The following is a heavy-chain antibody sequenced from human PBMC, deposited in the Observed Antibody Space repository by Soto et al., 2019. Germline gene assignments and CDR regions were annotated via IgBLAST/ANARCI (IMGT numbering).Heavy chain of an antibody. V-gene: IGHV3-23*01. CDR2: ISGSGGST. D-gene: IGHD3-16*01. Sequence: PGGSLRLSCAASGLTLSDAWMSWVRQAPGKGLEWVSAISGSGGSTYYADSVKGRFTISRDNSKNTLYLQMNSLRAEDTAVYYCARDLGGPDYWGRGTSVTVSS. CDR1: GLTLSDAW. J-gene: IGHJ4*02. CDR3: ARDLGGPDY.